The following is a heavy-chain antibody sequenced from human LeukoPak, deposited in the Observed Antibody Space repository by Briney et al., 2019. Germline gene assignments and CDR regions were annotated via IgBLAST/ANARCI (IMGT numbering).Heavy chain of an antibody. CDR1: GFTFSSYA. J-gene: IGHJ4*02. V-gene: IGHV3-23*01. Sequence: GGSLRLSCAASGFTFSSYAMSWVRQAPGKGLEWVSAISGSGGSTYYADSVKGRFTMSRDNSKNTLYLQMNSLRAEDTAVYYCAKIGYYDSSGYFDYWGQRTLVTVSS. CDR2: ISGSGGST. D-gene: IGHD3-22*01. CDR3: AKIGYYDSSGYFDY.